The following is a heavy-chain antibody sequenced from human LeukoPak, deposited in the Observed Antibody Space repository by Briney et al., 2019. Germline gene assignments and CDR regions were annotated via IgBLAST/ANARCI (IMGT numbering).Heavy chain of an antibody. J-gene: IGHJ3*02. CDR3: ARGRYSYYDSSGYYYGAFDI. CDR2: IIPIFGRA. CDR1: GGTFSNYA. Sequence: SVKVSCKASGGTFSNYAISWVRQAPGQGLEWMGGIIPIFGRANYAQKFQGRVTITADESTSTAYMELSSLRSEDTAVYYCARGRYSYYDSSGYYYGAFDIWGQGTMVTVSS. V-gene: IGHV1-69*13. D-gene: IGHD3-22*01.